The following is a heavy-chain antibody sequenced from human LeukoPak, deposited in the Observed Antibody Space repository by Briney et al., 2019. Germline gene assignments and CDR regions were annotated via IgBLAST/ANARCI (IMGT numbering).Heavy chain of an antibody. J-gene: IGHJ5*02. D-gene: IGHD6-13*01. CDR1: GGTFSSYA. V-gene: IGHV1-69*13. Sequence: SVKASCKASGGTFSSYAISWVRQAPGQGLEWMGGIIPIFGTANYAQKFQGRVTITADESTSTAYMELSSLRSEDTAVYYCARDPDRTAAAPSNPWGQGTLVTVSS. CDR2: IIPIFGTA. CDR3: ARDPDRTAAAPSNP.